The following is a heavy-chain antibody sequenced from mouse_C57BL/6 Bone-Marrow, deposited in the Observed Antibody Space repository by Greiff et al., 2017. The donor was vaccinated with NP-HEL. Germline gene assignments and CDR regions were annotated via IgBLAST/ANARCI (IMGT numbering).Heavy chain of an antibody. CDR3: ARGIYDDYYRFAY. J-gene: IGHJ3*01. CDR2: IDPNSGGT. Sequence: VQLQQPGAELVKPGASVKLSCKASGYTFTSYWMHWVKQRPGRGLEWIGRIDPNSGGTKYNEKFKSKATLTVDKPSSTAYMHLSSLTSEDSAVYYCARGIYDDYYRFAYWGQGTLVTVSA. D-gene: IGHD2-3*01. V-gene: IGHV1-72*01. CDR1: GYTFTSYW.